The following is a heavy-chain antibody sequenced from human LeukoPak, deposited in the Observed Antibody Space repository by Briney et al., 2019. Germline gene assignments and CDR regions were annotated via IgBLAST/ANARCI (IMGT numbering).Heavy chain of an antibody. V-gene: IGHV3-21*01. CDR3: ARDRGTGHYDP. Sequence: GGSLSLYCAASGFTFISYSMNWVRQAPGKGLEWVSSISSSSSYIYYADSVKGRFTISRDNAKNSLYLQMNSLRAEDTAVYYCARDRGTGHYDPWGQGTLVTVSS. D-gene: IGHD1-14*01. CDR1: GFTFISYS. J-gene: IGHJ5*02. CDR2: ISSSSSYI.